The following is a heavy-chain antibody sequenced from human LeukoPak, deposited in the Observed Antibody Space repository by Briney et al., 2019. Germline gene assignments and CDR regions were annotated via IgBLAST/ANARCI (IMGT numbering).Heavy chain of an antibody. CDR2: INHSGST. CDR3: ARGQYYYGMDV. V-gene: IGHV4-34*01. CDR1: GGSISSGGYS. J-gene: IGHJ6*02. Sequence: SETLSLTCAVSGGSISSGGYSWSWIRQPPGKGLEWIGEINHSGSTNYNPSLKSRVTISVDTSKNQFSLKLSSVTAADTAVYYCARGQYYYGMDVWGQGTTVTVSS.